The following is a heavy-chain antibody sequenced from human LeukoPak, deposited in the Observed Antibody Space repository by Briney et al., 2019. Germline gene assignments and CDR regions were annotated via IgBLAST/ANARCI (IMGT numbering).Heavy chain of an antibody. Sequence: GSLRLSCAASGFTFSSYEMNWVRQAPGKGLEWVSYISTTSTTIYYADSVKGRFTISRDNAKDSLYLQMNSLRAEDTAVYYCARGAGRSSCYYLDYWGQGTLVTVSS. V-gene: IGHV3-48*03. D-gene: IGHD3-22*01. CDR1: GFTFSSYE. J-gene: IGHJ4*02. CDR2: ISTTSTTI. CDR3: ARGAGRSSCYYLDY.